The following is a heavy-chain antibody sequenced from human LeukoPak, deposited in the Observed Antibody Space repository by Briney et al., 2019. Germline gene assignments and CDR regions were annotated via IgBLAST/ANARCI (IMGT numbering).Heavy chain of an antibody. CDR3: ARGLAAFRDYYGSGSLDY. Sequence: GGSLRLSCAASGFTFSSYWMSWVRQAPGKGLEGVANIKQEGGEKYYVGSVKGRFTISRDNAKNSLYLQMNSLRAEDTAVYYCARGLAAFRDYYGSGSLDYWGQGALVTVSS. J-gene: IGHJ4*02. CDR1: GFTFSSYW. V-gene: IGHV3-7*01. D-gene: IGHD3-10*01. CDR2: IKQEGGEK.